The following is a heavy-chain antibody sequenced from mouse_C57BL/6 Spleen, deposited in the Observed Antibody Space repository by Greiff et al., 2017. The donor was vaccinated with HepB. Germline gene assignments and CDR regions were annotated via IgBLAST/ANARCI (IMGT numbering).Heavy chain of an antibody. CDR3: ARRGDYGLDY. Sequence: VHLQQPGAELVRPGSSVKLSCKASGYTFTSYWMHWVKQRPIQGLEWIGNIDPSDSETHYNQKFKDKATLTVDKASSTAYMQLSSLTSEDSAVYYCARRGDYGLDYWGQGTTLTVSS. D-gene: IGHD1-1*01. CDR1: GYTFTSYW. CDR2: IDPSDSET. V-gene: IGHV1-52*01. J-gene: IGHJ2*01.